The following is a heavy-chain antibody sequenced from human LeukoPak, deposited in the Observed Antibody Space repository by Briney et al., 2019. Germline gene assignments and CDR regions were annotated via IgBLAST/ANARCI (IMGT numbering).Heavy chain of an antibody. CDR1: GYTFTSYG. J-gene: IGHJ4*02. Sequence: ASVKVSCKASGYTFTSYGISWVRQAPGQGLEWMGWISAYNGNTNYAQKLQGRVTMTTDTSTSTAYMELRSLRSDDTAVYYCAKESIWEPYYYDSSGYYIGWGQGTLVTVSS. CDR2: ISAYNGNT. V-gene: IGHV1-18*01. CDR3: AKESIWEPYYYDSSGYYIG. D-gene: IGHD3-22*01.